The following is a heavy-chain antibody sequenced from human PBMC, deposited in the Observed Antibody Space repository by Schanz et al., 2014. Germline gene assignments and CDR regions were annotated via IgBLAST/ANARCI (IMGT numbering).Heavy chain of an antibody. Sequence: QVQLQESGPGLVKPSETLSLTCTVSGGSISSYYWSWIRQPAGQGLEWVGRIFTGGSSDYNRSFKSRITMSIDTSKKYLSLNLNSVTAADTAFYFCARVSRGGVFDFWGPGILVTVSS. CDR1: GGSISSYY. CDR3: ARVSRGGVFDF. CDR2: IFTGGSS. D-gene: IGHD3-3*01. V-gene: IGHV4-4*07. J-gene: IGHJ4*02.